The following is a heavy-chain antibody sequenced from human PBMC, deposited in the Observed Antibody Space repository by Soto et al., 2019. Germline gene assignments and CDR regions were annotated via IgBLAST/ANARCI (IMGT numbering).Heavy chain of an antibody. CDR3: ARAPRGAWYTHLPY. CDR2: ISGYNGNT. J-gene: IGHJ4*02. V-gene: IGHV1-18*04. D-gene: IGHD1-1*01. Sequence: QVQLVQSGAEVKTPGASVKVSCEASGYTFTSYGVSWVRQAPGQGLEWMGWISGYNGNTNYAQKFEGRVTMTTDTPTSTAYMELRSLRSDDTAVYYCARAPRGAWYTHLPYWGQGTLVTVSS. CDR1: GYTFTSYG.